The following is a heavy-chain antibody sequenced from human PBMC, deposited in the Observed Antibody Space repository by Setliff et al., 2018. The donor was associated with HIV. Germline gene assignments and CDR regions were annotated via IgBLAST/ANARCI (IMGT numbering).Heavy chain of an antibody. D-gene: IGHD2-15*01. CDR1: GGIFSSYA. V-gene: IGHV1-69*13. Sequence: SVKVSCKASGGIFSSYAISWVRQAPGQGLEWMGGIIPIFGTANYAQKFQGRVTITADESTSTAYMELSSLRSEDTAVYYCARSGLGGGGSCPPPSAALHFTPFDYWGQGTLVTV. CDR2: IIPIFGTA. CDR3: ARSGLGGGGSCPPPSAALHFTPFDY. J-gene: IGHJ4*02.